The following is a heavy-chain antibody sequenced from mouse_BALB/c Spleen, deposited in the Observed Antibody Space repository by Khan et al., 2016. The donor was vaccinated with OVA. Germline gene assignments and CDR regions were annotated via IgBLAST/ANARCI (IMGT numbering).Heavy chain of an antibody. J-gene: IGHJ3*01. V-gene: IGHV1-77*01. CDR3: ARRNYFGYTFAY. CDR2: ISPGSGDT. CDR1: GYTFTDYY. Sequence: QMQLEESGAELARPGASVKLSCKASGYTFTDYYINWVKQRTGQGLEWIGEISPGSGDTYYNERFKGKATLTADKSSSTAYMQLSSLTSEASAVYFCARRNYFGYTFAYWSQGTLVTVSA. D-gene: IGHD1-2*01.